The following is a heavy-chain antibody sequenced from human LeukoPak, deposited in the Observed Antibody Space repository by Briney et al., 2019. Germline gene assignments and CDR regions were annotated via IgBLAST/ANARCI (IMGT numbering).Heavy chain of an antibody. Sequence: ASVKVSCKASVYTFTGYYMHWVRQAPGQGLEWMGWINPNSGGTNYAQNFQGRVTMTRDTSISTAYMELSRLRSDDTAVYYCARPGEHYYMDVWGKGTTVTVSS. V-gene: IGHV1-2*02. CDR2: INPNSGGT. CDR3: ARPGEHYYMDV. J-gene: IGHJ6*03. CDR1: VYTFTGYY.